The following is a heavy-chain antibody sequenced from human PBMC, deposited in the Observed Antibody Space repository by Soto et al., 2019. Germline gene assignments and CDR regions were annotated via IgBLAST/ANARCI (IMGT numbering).Heavy chain of an antibody. CDR2: IKEDGSEI. CDR3: AREYR. J-gene: IGHJ5*02. Sequence: DVQLVESGGGLVQPGGSLSLSCAASGFTFSRYWMSWVRQAPGKGPEWVASIKEDGSEIYYVDSVKGRFTISRDNAKNSLHLQMNSLRVEDTAMSYCAREYRWGQGSLVTVSS. CDR1: GFTFSRYW. V-gene: IGHV3-7*01.